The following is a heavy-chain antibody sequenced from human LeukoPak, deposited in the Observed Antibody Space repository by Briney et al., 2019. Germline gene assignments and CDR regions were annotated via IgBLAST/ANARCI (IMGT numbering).Heavy chain of an antibody. Sequence: GGSLRLSCVASGFTFSHYSMNWVRQAPGKGLVWVSHINSDGSWTSYADSVEGRFTISKDNAKNTVYLQMNNLRAEDTAVYYCVSFYETYWGRGTLVTVSS. J-gene: IGHJ4*02. CDR2: INSDGSWT. CDR1: GFTFSHYS. CDR3: VSFYETY. D-gene: IGHD2-2*01. V-gene: IGHV3-74*01.